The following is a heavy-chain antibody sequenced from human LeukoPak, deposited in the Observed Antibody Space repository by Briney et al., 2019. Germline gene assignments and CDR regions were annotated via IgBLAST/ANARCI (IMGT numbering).Heavy chain of an antibody. D-gene: IGHD1-1*01. CDR1: GAPITAYY. Sequence: SETLSLTCSVSGAPITAYYWTWIRQPAGKGLEWIGRVFSTGHTDHNYNPSLANRVSISGDTSTNKLSLKLRSVTAADTAVYYCVRDSPDGYTHGHRYYNMDVWGKGTTVTVS. J-gene: IGHJ6*03. V-gene: IGHV4-4*07. CDR2: VFSTGHTDH. CDR3: VRDSPDGYTHGHRYYNMDV.